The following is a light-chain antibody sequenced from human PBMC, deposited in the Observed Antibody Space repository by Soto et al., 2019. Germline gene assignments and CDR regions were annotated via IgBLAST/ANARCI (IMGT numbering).Light chain of an antibody. V-gene: IGKV3-11*01. CDR1: QSVSSY. CDR3: QQRSNWPVT. Sequence: DIVLTQSPGTLSLSPGERATIYSRASQSVSSYLAWYQQKPGQAPRLLIYDASTRATGISARFSGSGSGTDFTLTISSLEPEDFAVYYCQQRSNWPVTFGQGTKVDIK. J-gene: IGKJ1*01. CDR2: DAS.